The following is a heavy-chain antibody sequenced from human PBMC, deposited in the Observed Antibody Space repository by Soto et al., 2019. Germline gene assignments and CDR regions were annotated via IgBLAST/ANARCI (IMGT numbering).Heavy chain of an antibody. CDR2: MNPDSGDT. V-gene: IGHV1-8*01. CDR3: ARDRVLLWFGEAPPHYYYYMDV. CDR1: GYTFTRFG. Sequence: ASVKVSCKTSGYTFTRFGINWLRQAPGQGLEWMGWMNPDSGDTGYAQKFQGRVTMTRHTSTSTAYMELSSLTSEDTAVYFCARDRVLLWFGEAPPHYYYYMDVWGKGTTVTVSS. J-gene: IGHJ6*03. D-gene: IGHD3-10*01.